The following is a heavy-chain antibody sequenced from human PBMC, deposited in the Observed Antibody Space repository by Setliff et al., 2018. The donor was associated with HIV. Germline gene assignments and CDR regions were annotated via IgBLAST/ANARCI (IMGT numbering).Heavy chain of an antibody. D-gene: IGHD6-19*01. Sequence: GASVKVSCKASGYTFTSYGISWVRQTPGRGLEWMAWTNVGNGNTKTARKFQGRVALTTDTSTSTAHMELRNLRSDDTAVYYCARDSGMAVVGTWRRLDPWGQGTLVTVSS. CDR2: TNVGNGNT. J-gene: IGHJ5*02. CDR1: GYTFTSYG. CDR3: ARDSGMAVVGTWRRLDP. V-gene: IGHV1-18*01.